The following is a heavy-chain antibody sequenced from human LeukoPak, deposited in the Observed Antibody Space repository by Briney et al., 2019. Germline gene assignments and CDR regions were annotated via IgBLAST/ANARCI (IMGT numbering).Heavy chain of an antibody. J-gene: IGHJ4*02. CDR2: ISGSGDNT. D-gene: IGHD3-10*01. V-gene: IGHV3-23*01. Sequence: PGGSLRLSCAASGFTFSSYAMSWVRQVPGKGLEWVSVISGSGDNTYYADSVKGRFTISRDNSKNTLYLQMNSLRAEDTAVYYCAKVLNYYGSGYFDYWGQGTLVTVSS. CDR3: AKVLNYYGSGYFDY. CDR1: GFTFSSYA.